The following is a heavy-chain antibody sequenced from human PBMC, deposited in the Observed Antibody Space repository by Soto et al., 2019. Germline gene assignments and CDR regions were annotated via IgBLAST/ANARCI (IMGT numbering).Heavy chain of an antibody. V-gene: IGHV3-33*01. J-gene: IGHJ4*02. CDR2: IWYDGSNK. Sequence: QVQLVESGGGVVQPGRSLRLSCAASGFTFSSYGMHWVRQVPGKGLEWVAVIWYDGSNKYYADSVKGRFTISRDNSKNTLYLQMNSLRAEDTAVYYCARGAGYSYGYGDYWGQGTLVTVSS. D-gene: IGHD5-18*01. CDR3: ARGAGYSYGYGDY. CDR1: GFTFSSYG.